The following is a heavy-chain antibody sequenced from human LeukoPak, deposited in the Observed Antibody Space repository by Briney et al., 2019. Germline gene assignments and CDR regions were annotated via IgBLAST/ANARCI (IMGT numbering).Heavy chain of an antibody. D-gene: IGHD3-10*01. CDR1: GFTFSSYW. CDR3: AREEELFFPYGMDV. J-gene: IGHJ6*02. Sequence: GGSLRLSCAASGFTFSSYWMSWVRQAPGKGLEWVANIKQDGSEKYCVDSVKGRFTISRDNAKNSLYLQMNSLRAEDTAVYYCAREEELFFPYGMDVWGQGTTVTVSS. V-gene: IGHV3-7*01. CDR2: IKQDGSEK.